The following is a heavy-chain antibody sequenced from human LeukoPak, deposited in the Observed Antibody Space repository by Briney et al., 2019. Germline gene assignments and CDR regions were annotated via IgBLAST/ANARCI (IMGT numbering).Heavy chain of an antibody. CDR1: GGTFSTYA. CDR2: IIPIFGTA. Sequence: ASVKVSCKVSGGTFSTYAISWVRQAPGQGLEWMGGIIPIFGTANYAQKFQDRVTITADESTSTAYMELSSLRSEDTAVYYCARGVYHYYDSSGQRPHYFDYWGQGTLVTVSS. D-gene: IGHD3-22*01. J-gene: IGHJ4*02. V-gene: IGHV1-69*13. CDR3: ARGVYHYYDSSGQRPHYFDY.